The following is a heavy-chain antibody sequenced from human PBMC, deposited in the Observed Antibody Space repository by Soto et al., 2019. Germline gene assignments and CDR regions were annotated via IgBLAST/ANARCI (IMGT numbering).Heavy chain of an antibody. CDR3: GSDIASPGGDYFDS. D-gene: IGHD2-21*01. CDR1: GFTFRNYN. V-gene: IGHV3-21*06. Sequence: EVQLVESGGGLVKAGGSLRLFCTASGFTFRNYNMNWVRQAPGKGLEWVSSISTGGAYMFYADSVKGRFTISRDNAQNSLFLQIAGPGAEDTAVYMCGSDIASPGGDYFDSWGQGTLVTFSS. J-gene: IGHJ4*02. CDR2: ISTGGAYM.